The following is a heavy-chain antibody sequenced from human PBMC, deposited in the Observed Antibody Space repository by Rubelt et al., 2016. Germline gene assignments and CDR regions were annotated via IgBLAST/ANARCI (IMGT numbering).Heavy chain of an antibody. CDR1: GGSFSGYY. V-gene: IGHV4-34*01. D-gene: IGHD6-13*01. CDR2: INHSGST. CDR3: ARGQAGASFDY. Sequence: QVQLQQWGAGLLKPSETLSLTCAVYGGSFSGYYWSWIRQPPGKGLEWIGEINHSGSTNYNPSLKSRVTISVDTSKNQFSLKLSSVTAADTVVYYCARGQAGASFDYWGQGTLVTVSS. J-gene: IGHJ4*02.